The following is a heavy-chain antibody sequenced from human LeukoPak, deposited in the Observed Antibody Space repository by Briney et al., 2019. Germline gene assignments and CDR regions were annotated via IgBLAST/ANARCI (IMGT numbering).Heavy chain of an antibody. V-gene: IGHV3-11*01. J-gene: IGHJ4*02. D-gene: IGHD6-19*01. Sequence: GSLRLSCAASGFTLRDYYMSWIRQAPGKGLEWLSDIGSTDNRISYTDSLKGRFTICRDNPKNSLYLEMNSLRAEDTAVYYCVRETVAGTFDFWGQGTLLTVSS. CDR2: IGSTDNRI. CDR3: VRETVAGTFDF. CDR1: GFTLRDYY.